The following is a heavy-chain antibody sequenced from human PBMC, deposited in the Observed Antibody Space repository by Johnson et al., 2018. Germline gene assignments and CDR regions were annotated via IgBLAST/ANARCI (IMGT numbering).Heavy chain of an antibody. J-gene: IGHJ3*02. Sequence: VQLVESGGGLVQXGRSXRLXCAASGFTFSNYWMSWVRQTPGKGLEWLANIKPDGTEKYYMDSVKGRFTIFRDNAKNALYLQINGLRAEDTAVYYCPRTGGYSSDGRTSYAFDIWGQGTMVTVSS. V-gene: IGHV3-7*01. CDR2: IKPDGTEK. CDR3: PRTGGYSSDGRTSYAFDI. D-gene: IGHD2-15*01. CDR1: GFTFSNYW.